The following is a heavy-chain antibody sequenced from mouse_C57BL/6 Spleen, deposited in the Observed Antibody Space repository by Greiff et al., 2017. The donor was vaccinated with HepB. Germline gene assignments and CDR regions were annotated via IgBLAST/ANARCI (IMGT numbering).Heavy chain of an antibody. CDR2: IRNKANGYTT. J-gene: IGHJ1*03. Sequence: EVKVVESGGGLVQPGGSLSLSCAASGFTFTDYYMSWVRQPPGKALEWLGFIRNKANGYTTEYSASVKGRFTISRDNSQSILYLQMNALRAEDSATYYCARSPYYYGRGYFDVWGTGTTVTVSS. CDR3: ARSPYYYGRGYFDV. D-gene: IGHD1-1*01. CDR1: GFTFTDYY. V-gene: IGHV7-3*01.